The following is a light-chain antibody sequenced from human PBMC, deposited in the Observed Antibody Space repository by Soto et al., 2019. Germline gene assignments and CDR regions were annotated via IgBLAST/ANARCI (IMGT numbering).Light chain of an antibody. CDR1: SSDVGGYTY. CDR2: DVS. Sequence: QSALTQPRSVSESPGQSVTISCTGTSSDVGGYTYVSWYQQHPGKAPKLMIYDVSKRPSGGPDRFSGSRSGDTASLTISGLQAEDEADDYCCSYAGTYTSWVFGGGTKGTVL. CDR3: CSYAGTYTSWV. V-gene: IGLV2-11*01. J-gene: IGLJ3*02.